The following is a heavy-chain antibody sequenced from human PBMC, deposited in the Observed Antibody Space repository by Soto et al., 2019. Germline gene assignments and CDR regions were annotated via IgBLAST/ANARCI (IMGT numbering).Heavy chain of an antibody. V-gene: IGHV3-74*01. J-gene: IGHJ4*02. CDR3: ARGGREIAASYFDS. CDR2: INSDGSST. CDR1: GFTFSNYW. D-gene: IGHD6-6*01. Sequence: PGGSLRRSCAASGFTFSNYWMHWVRRAPGKGLVWVSRINSDGSSTSYADSVKGRFTISRDNAKNTLYLQMNSLRAEDTAVCYCARGGREIAASYFDSRGQGTLVTVSS.